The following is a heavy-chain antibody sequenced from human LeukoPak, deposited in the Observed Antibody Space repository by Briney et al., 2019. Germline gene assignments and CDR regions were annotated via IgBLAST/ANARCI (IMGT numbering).Heavy chain of an antibody. J-gene: IGHJ6*03. CDR1: GFTFSSYG. V-gene: IGHV3-30*18. CDR2: ISYDGSNK. Sequence: GGSLRLSCAASGFTFSSYGMHWVRQAPGKGLEWVAVISYDGSNKYYADSVKGRFTISRDNSKNTLYLQMNSLRAEDTAVYYCAKAGYSGYDTYMDVWGKGTTVTVSS. D-gene: IGHD5-12*01. CDR3: AKAGYSGYDTYMDV.